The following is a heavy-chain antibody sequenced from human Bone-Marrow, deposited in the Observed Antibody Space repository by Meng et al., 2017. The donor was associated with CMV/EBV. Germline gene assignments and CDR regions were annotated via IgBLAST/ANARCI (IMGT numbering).Heavy chain of an antibody. CDR3: ARYSGYVRHYNYNYGMDV. CDR1: GFTFSSHA. CDR2: ISYDGSNK. J-gene: IGHJ6*02. D-gene: IGHD5-12*01. V-gene: IGHV3-30*04. Sequence: GESLKISCAASGFTFSSHAMHWVRQAPGKGLEWVALISYDGSNKYYADSVEGRFTISRDNSKNTLYLQMNSLRAEDTAVYYCARYSGYVRHYNYNYGMDVWGQGTTVTVSS.